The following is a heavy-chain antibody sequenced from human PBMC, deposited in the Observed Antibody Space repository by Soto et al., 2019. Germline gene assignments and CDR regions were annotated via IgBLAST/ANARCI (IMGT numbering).Heavy chain of an antibody. D-gene: IGHD3-10*01. CDR2: IKEDGSEK. Sequence: XGSLKLSCVGSGFSFSNYFMSWVRQAPGKGLDWVANIKEDGSEKYYVESVKGRFTISRDNAKNSLYLQVNSLRDEDTAVYYCARPRFRGMDVWGQGTTVTVSS. CDR3: ARPRFRGMDV. CDR1: GFSFSNYF. J-gene: IGHJ6*02. V-gene: IGHV3-7*03.